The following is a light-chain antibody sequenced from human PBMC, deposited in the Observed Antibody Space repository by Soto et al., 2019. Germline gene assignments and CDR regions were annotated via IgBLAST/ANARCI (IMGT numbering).Light chain of an antibody. CDR2: KAS. Sequence: DIQMTQSPSTLSASVGDRVTITCRASQSISTSLAWYQQKPGKAPKLLIYKASSLQSGVPSRFSGSGSGTELTLTSSSLQPDDFATYYCQHYNTHSRAFGQGTKVEIK. CDR1: QSISTS. V-gene: IGKV1-5*03. J-gene: IGKJ1*01. CDR3: QHYNTHSRA.